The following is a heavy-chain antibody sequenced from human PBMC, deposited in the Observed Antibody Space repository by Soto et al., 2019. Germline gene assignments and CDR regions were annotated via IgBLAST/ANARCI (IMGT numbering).Heavy chain of an antibody. J-gene: IGHJ4*02. CDR3: ARDQTGITTTGGGRIDH. CDR1: GFTFSTHA. D-gene: IGHD1-20*01. CDR2: VSFDGSNK. Sequence: ESGGGVVQPGRSLRLSCAASGFTFSTHAMHWVRQAPGKGLECVAIVSFDGSNKYYADSVKGRFTMSRDNSKNTLYLQMSGLTPEDTAVYYCARDQTGITTTGGGRIDHWGQGTLVTFSS. V-gene: IGHV3-30-3*01.